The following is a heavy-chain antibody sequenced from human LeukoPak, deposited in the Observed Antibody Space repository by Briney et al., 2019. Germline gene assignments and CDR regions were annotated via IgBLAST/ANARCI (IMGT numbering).Heavy chain of an antibody. CDR3: ARDLVSGDYAFDY. J-gene: IGHJ4*02. Sequence: PSETLSLTCTVSGGSISSYYWSWIRQPPGKGLEWIGYIYYSGSTNYNPSLKSRVTISVDTSKNQFSLKLSSVTAADTAVYYCARDLVSGDYAFDYWGQGTLVTVSS. CDR2: IYYSGST. D-gene: IGHD4-17*01. V-gene: IGHV4-59*01. CDR1: GGSISSYY.